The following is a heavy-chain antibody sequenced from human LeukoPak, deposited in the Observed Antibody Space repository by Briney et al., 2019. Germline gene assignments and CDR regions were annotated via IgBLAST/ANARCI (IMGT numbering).Heavy chain of an antibody. V-gene: IGHV4-61*01. J-gene: IGHJ4*02. CDR2: IHYSGST. CDR3: ARDDTSGLEGV. CDR1: GGSISSGSHY. D-gene: IGHD3-22*01. Sequence: SETLSLTCTVSGGSISSGSHYWSWIRQPPGKGLEWIGYIHYSGSTNYNPSLKSRVPISLDTSKNQFSLKLSSVTAADTAVYYCARDDTSGLEGVWGQGTLVTVSS.